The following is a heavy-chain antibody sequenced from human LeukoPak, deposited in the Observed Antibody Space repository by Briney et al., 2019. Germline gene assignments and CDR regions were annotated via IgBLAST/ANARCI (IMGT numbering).Heavy chain of an antibody. J-gene: IGHJ4*02. CDR2: ISSDGSST. CDR3: ARVPPYYYDSSGYLN. V-gene: IGHV3-74*01. Sequence: SGGSLRLSCAASGFTFSSYSMNWVRQAPGKGLVWVSRISSDGSSTSYADSVKGRFTISRDNTKNTLYLQMNSLRAEDTAVYYCARVPPYYYDSSGYLNWGQGTLVTVSS. CDR1: GFTFSSYS. D-gene: IGHD3-22*01.